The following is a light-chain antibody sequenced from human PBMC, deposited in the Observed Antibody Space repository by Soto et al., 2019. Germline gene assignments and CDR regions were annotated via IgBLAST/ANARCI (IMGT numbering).Light chain of an antibody. CDR3: CSYAGSYIYV. V-gene: IGLV2-11*01. J-gene: IGLJ1*01. CDR1: GSDVGGYNY. CDR2: DVS. Sequence: QSALTQPRSVSGSPGQSVTISCTGTGSDVGGYNYVSWYQQHPGKAPKVMIYDVSKRPSGVPDRFSGSKSGDTASLTISGLQDEDEADYYCCSYAGSYIYVFGTGTKVTVL.